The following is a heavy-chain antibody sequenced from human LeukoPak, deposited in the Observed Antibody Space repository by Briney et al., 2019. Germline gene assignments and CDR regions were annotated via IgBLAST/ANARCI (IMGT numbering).Heavy chain of an antibody. D-gene: IGHD3-22*01. CDR3: AKELYYYDSSGSFDY. V-gene: IGHV3-23*01. CDR2: XXVGGGDT. Sequence: GGSLRLSCAASGFAFSSHAMSWVRQAPGKGLXXXXXXXVGGGDTYYADSVKGRFTISRDNSKNTLYLQMNSLRAEDTAVYYCAKELYYYDSSGSFDYWGQGTLVAVSS. CDR1: GFAFSSHA. J-gene: IGHJ4*02.